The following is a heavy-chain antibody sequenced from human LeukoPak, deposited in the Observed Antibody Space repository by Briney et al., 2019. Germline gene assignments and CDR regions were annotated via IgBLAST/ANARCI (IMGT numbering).Heavy chain of an antibody. J-gene: IGHJ4*02. Sequence: SETLSLTCTVSGGSISSYYWSWIRQPPGKGLEWIGYIYYSGSTNYNPSLKSRVTISVDTSKNQFSLKLSSVTAADTAVYYCAKTHYSSGWYFGYWGQRTLVTVSS. CDR3: AKTHYSSGWYFGY. V-gene: IGHV4-59*01. D-gene: IGHD6-19*01. CDR2: IYYSGST. CDR1: GGSISSYY.